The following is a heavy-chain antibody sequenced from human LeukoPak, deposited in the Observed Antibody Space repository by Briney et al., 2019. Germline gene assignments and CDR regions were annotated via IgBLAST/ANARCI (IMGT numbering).Heavy chain of an antibody. D-gene: IGHD3-22*01. CDR2: INHSGST. Sequence: SETLSLTCAVYGGSFSGYYWSWIRQPPGKGLEWIGEINHSGSTNYNPSLKSRVTISVDTSKNQFSLKLTSVTAADTAVYYCARVFYDTSGYYYRGLQYFDYWGQGTLVTVSS. CDR1: GGSFSGYY. J-gene: IGHJ4*02. V-gene: IGHV4-34*01. CDR3: ARVFYDTSGYYYRGLQYFDY.